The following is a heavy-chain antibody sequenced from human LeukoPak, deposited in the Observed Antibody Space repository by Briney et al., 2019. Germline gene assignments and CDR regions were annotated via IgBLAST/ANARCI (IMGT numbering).Heavy chain of an antibody. D-gene: IGHD1-26*01. Sequence: PSETLSLTCSVSGGSMSSYYWSWIRQPPGKGPEWIGYIHYSGSTNYNPSLKSRVTISVDTSENQISLKLSSVTTADTAVYYCARVGSDDSSDIWGQGTMVTVSS. V-gene: IGHV4-59*01. CDR2: IHYSGST. CDR3: ARVGSDDSSDI. J-gene: IGHJ3*02. CDR1: GGSMSSYY.